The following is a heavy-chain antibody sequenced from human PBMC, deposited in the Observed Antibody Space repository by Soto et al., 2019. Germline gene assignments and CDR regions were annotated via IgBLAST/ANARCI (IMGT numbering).Heavy chain of an antibody. CDR1: GGSISSSGYY. CDR2: IYYSGST. Sequence: QLQLQESGPGLVKPSETLSLTCTVSGGSISSSGYYWGWIRQPPGKGLEWIGNIYYSGSTNYNPSFKSRVTISVDTSKNQFSLKVSSVTAADTAVYYCARRSYYGSGSIFDYWGQGTLVTVSS. CDR3: ARRSYYGSGSIFDY. V-gene: IGHV4-39*01. D-gene: IGHD3-10*01. J-gene: IGHJ4*02.